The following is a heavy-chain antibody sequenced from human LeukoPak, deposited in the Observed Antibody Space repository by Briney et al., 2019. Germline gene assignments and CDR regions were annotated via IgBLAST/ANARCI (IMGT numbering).Heavy chain of an antibody. CDR3: AKGLERESRLDS. J-gene: IGHJ4*02. Sequence: PGGSLRLSCAASGFSFSNYGMHWVRQAPGQGLEWVSGIRNSDGMTYYADSVRGRFTISTDNSKNTLYLQMNSLRAEDTALYYCAKGLERESRLDSWGQGTLVTVSS. V-gene: IGHV3-23*01. CDR1: GFSFSNYG. CDR2: IRNSDGMT. D-gene: IGHD1-1*01.